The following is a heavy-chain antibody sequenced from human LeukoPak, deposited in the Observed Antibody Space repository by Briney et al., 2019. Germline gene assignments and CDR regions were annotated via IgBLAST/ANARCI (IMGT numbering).Heavy chain of an antibody. CDR2: ISASGGST. CDR1: GGTISSYY. Sequence: ETSETQSLTCTVSGGTISSYYWNWIRQPPGKGLEWVSRISASGGSTNYADSVKGRFNIYRDNSKNTLYLQMNSLRAEDTAVYYCAKDPAVYCSGGSCERTAFDYWGQGTLVTVSS. D-gene: IGHD2-15*01. CDR3: AKDPAVYCSGGSCERTAFDY. J-gene: IGHJ4*02. V-gene: IGHV3-23*01.